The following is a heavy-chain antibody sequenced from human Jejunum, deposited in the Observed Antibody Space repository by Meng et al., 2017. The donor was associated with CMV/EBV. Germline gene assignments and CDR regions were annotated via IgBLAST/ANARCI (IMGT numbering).Heavy chain of an antibody. Sequence: GYSFTSNWIGWVRQMPGKGPEWMGVIFPDDSDTRYRPSFQGQVTISADKSISTAYLQWSSLKASDTAMYYCARRGKESERRNWFDPWGQGTLVTVSS. J-gene: IGHJ5*02. V-gene: IGHV5-51*01. D-gene: IGHD1-1*01. CDR3: ARRGKESERRNWFDP. CDR1: GYSFTSNW. CDR2: IFPDDSDT.